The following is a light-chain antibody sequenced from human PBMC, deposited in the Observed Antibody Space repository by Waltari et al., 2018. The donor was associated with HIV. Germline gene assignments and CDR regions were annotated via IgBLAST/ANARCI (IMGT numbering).Light chain of an antibody. CDR3: QSADSSGNWL. CDR2: KDT. Sequence: SYELTQPPSVSVSPGQTARIPCSGAALSKRYAYWYQQKPGQAPVVVIYKDTRKSSGIPERFSGSTSGTTVTLTISGVQAEDEADYYCQSADSSGNWLFGGGTKLTVV. CDR1: ALSKRY. J-gene: IGLJ3*02. V-gene: IGLV3-25*03.